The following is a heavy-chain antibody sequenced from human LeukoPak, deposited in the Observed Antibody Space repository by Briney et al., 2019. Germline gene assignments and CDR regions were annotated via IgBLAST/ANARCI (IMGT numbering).Heavy chain of an antibody. V-gene: IGHV3-21*01. CDR2: ISSSSSYI. CDR1: GFTFSSYS. D-gene: IGHD4-17*01. Sequence: GGSLRLSCAASGFTFSSYSMNWVRQAPGKGLEWVSSISSSSSYIYYADSVKGRFTISRDNAKNSLYLQMNSLRAEDTAVYYCAATVTTAENWFDPWGQGTLVTVSS. J-gene: IGHJ5*02. CDR3: AATVTTAENWFDP.